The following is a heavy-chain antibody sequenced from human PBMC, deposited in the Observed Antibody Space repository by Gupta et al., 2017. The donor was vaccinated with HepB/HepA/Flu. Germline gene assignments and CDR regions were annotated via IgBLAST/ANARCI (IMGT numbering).Heavy chain of an antibody. D-gene: IGHD2-2*01. V-gene: IGHV4-59*08. Sequence: QVQLQESGPGLVKPSETLSLTCTISGGSISTYYWNWIRQPPGKGLEWIGYIYYTGSTKYDPSLKSRVTVSVDTSKNQFSLKLSSVTAADTAVYYCARRTVVPAANFDAFDIWGHGTMVTVSS. CDR2: IYYTGST. CDR1: GGSISTYY. J-gene: IGHJ3*02. CDR3: ARRTVVPAANFDAFDI.